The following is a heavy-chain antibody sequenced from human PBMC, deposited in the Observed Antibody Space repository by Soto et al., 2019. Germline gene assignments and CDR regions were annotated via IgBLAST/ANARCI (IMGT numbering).Heavy chain of an antibody. Sequence: SVKVSCNASGGTFSSYAISLVRQAPGQGLEWMGGIIPIFGTANYAQKFQGRVTITADESTSTAYMELSSLRSEDAAVYYCARGYSGYDVGPDYGMDVWGQGTTVTVSS. CDR3: ARGYSGYDVGPDYGMDV. V-gene: IGHV1-69*13. J-gene: IGHJ6*02. CDR1: GGTFSSYA. CDR2: IIPIFGTA. D-gene: IGHD5-12*01.